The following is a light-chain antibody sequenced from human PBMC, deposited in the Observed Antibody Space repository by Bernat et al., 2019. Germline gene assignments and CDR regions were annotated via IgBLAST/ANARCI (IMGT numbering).Light chain of an antibody. CDR1: QVIGTY. Sequence: DIQLTQSPPFLSASVGDRVTITCRASQVIGTYLAWYQQKAGKAPNLLIYGAYTLQTGVPSRFSGSGSGTEFTLTISSLRPEDFATYHCQQLNSYPITFGQGTRLEIK. V-gene: IGKV1-9*01. J-gene: IGKJ5*01. CDR2: GAY. CDR3: QQLNSYPIT.